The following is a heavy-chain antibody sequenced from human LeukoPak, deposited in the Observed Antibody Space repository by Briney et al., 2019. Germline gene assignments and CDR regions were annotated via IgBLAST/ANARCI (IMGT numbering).Heavy chain of an antibody. J-gene: IGHJ3*02. D-gene: IGHD2-15*01. CDR3: ARRGGYCSGGSCYGFHAFDI. Sequence: GGSLRLSCAASGFTFSSYSMNWVRQAPGKGLEWVSSISSSSSSYIYYADSVKGRFTISRDNAKNSLYLQMNSLRAEDTALYYCARRGGYCSGGSCYGFHAFDIWGQGTMVTVSS. CDR1: GFTFSSYS. CDR2: ISSSSSSYI. V-gene: IGHV3-21*01.